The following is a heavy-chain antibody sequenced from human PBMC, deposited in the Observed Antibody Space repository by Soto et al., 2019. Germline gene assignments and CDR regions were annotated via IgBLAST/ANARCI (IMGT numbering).Heavy chain of an antibody. CDR2: FRAGGDDGTT. Sequence: GGSLRLSCVASGFTFSSYSMSWVRQAPGKGLEWVSGFRAGGDDGTTYYADSVKGRFTISRDNSKNTLFLQMNSLRAEDTAIYYCAKKVNSGSGSQYFDSFGQGTLVTVSS. V-gene: IGHV3-23*01. D-gene: IGHD3-10*01. J-gene: IGHJ4*02. CDR1: GFTFSSYS. CDR3: AKKVNSGSGSQYFDS.